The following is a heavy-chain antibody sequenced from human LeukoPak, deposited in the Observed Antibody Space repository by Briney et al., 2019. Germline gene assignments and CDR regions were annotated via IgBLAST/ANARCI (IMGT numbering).Heavy chain of an antibody. CDR3: ARGRDWFDP. CDR1: GGSISSHY. V-gene: IGHV4-59*11. J-gene: IGHJ5*02. Sequence: SETLSLTCTVSGGSISSHYWSWIRQPPGKGLEWIGCIYYSGSTNYNPSLKSRVTISVDTSKNQLSLKLSSVTAADTAIYYCARGRDWFDPWGQGTLVTVSS. CDR2: IYYSGST.